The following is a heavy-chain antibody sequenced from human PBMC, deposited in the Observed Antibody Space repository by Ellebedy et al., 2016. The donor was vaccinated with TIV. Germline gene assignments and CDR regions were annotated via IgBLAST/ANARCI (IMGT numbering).Heavy chain of an antibody. CDR1: GYTFATHA. CDR2: INPANGDT. J-gene: IGHJ4*02. D-gene: IGHD6-13*01. Sequence: ASVKVSCKASGYTFATHALYWLRQAPGQRLEWMGWINPANGDTRYAQRFLGRVSITRDTSTNTVFMDMSGLQSEDTALYYCARHRSSSWSSYFDSWGQGTLVTVSS. CDR3: ARHRSSSWSSYFDS. V-gene: IGHV1-3*01.